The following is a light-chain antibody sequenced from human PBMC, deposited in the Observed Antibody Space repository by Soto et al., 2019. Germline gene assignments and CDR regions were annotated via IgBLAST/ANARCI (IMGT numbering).Light chain of an antibody. CDR2: AAS. Sequence: DIQMTQSPSSLSASVGDRVTITCRASQGISNYLAWYQQKPGKHPVPLIFAASTLQPGVPSRFSGSGSGTDFTLTISSLQPEDVATYYCQKYNSAPRTFGQGTRVEIK. CDR3: QKYNSAPRT. V-gene: IGKV1-27*01. J-gene: IGKJ1*01. CDR1: QGISNY.